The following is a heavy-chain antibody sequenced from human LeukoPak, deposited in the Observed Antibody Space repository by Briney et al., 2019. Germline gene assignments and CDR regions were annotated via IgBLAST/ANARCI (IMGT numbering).Heavy chain of an antibody. CDR1: GYTSTGYY. CDR2: INPNSGGT. J-gene: IGHJ4*02. V-gene: IGHV1-2*02. Sequence: ASVKVSCKASGYTSTGYYMHWVRQAPGQGLEWMGWINPNSGGTKYAQKFQGRVTMTRDTSISTVYMELSRLTSDDTAVFYCARRYYDALTGYYPFDHWGQGTLVTVSS. CDR3: ARRYYDALTGYYPFDH. D-gene: IGHD3-9*01.